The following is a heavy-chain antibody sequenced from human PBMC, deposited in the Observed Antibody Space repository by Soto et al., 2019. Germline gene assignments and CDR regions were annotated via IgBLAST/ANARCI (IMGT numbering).Heavy chain of an antibody. CDR1: GFSISRDS. Sequence: EVQLVESGGGLVKPGGSLRLSCTASGFSISRDSMNWVRQAPGKGLEWVADITTSSSFRFYADSLKGRFTISRDDAKNSLYLQMNDLRVDDTGIYYCARDLGVALATLTLDSWGQGTLVTVSS. D-gene: IGHD2-15*01. J-gene: IGHJ4*02. CDR2: ITTSSSFR. CDR3: ARDLGVALATLTLDS. V-gene: IGHV3-21*02.